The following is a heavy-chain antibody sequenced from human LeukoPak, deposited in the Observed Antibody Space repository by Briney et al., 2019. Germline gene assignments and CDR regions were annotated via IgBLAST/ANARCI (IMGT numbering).Heavy chain of an antibody. J-gene: IGHJ4*02. CDR2: ISDSGGTT. D-gene: IGHD6-19*01. CDR3: AKDARRSSGWYFFDH. Sequence: PGGSLRLSCVASGFXFSNLAIGWVRQAPGKGLEWVSVISDSGGTTYYADSVKGRFTIDNSRNTLYPQMNSLRVEDTAVYYCAKDARRSSGWYFFDHWGQGTLVTVSS. CDR1: GFXFSNLA. V-gene: IGHV3-23*01.